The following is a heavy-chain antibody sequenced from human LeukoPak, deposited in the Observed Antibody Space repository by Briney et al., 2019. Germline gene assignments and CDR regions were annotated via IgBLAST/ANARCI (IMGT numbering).Heavy chain of an antibody. CDR1: GVSVSSNY. CDR3: AKNTLVSVPLVYFDY. Sequence: GGSLRLSCAASGVSVSSNYMSWVRQAPGKGLEWVSAIYSGGSSYYADSVKGRFTISRDNSKNTLYLQMNSLRAEDTAVYYCAKNTLVSVPLVYFDYWGQGTLVTVSS. CDR2: IYSGGSS. D-gene: IGHD2-8*02. J-gene: IGHJ4*02. V-gene: IGHV3-66*01.